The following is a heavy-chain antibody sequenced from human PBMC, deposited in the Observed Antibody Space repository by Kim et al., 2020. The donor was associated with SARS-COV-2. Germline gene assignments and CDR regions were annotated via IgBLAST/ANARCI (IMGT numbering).Heavy chain of an antibody. Sequence: GGSLRLSCEASGFTFSSYSMNWVRQAPGKGLEWVASINRSSSEKYYADSVKGRFTISRDNAKNSLYLQMNSLRAEDTAVYYCARDWDFDYWGQGTLVTVSS. CDR1: GFTFSSYS. J-gene: IGHJ4*02. CDR3: ARDWDFDY. V-gene: IGHV3-21*01. CDR2: INRSSSEK. D-gene: IGHD7-27*01.